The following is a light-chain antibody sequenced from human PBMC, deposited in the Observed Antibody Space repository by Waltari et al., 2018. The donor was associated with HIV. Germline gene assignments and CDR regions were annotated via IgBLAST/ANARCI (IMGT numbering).Light chain of an antibody. CDR2: GAS. Sequence: EILMTQSPPTLSLSPGERATLSCRASQSVNRDLAWYQHSPGQSPRLLIHGASTRASHIPDRFSGSGSGTEFTLTISSLQSEDFAVYYCQQYNTWPPGAFGQGTKVEIK. V-gene: IGKV3-15*01. CDR3: QQYNTWPPGA. J-gene: IGKJ1*01. CDR1: QSVNRD.